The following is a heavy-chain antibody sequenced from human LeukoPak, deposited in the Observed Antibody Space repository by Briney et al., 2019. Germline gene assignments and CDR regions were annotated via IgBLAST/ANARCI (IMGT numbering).Heavy chain of an antibody. CDR3: ARLGRYYDILTGPKDWYFDL. Sequence: SETLSLTCAVYGGSFSGYYWSWTRQPPGKGLEWIGEINHSGSTNYNPSLKSRVTISVDTSKNQFSLKLSSVTAADTAVYYCARLGRYYDILTGPKDWYFDLWGRGTLVTVSS. V-gene: IGHV4-34*01. J-gene: IGHJ2*01. D-gene: IGHD3-9*01. CDR2: INHSGST. CDR1: GGSFSGYY.